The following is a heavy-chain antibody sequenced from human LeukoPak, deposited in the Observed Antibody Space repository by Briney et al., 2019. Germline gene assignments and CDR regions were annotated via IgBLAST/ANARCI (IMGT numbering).Heavy chain of an antibody. Sequence: GGSLRLSCAASGFTFSSYSMTWVRQAPGKGLEWVSSISSSSSYIYYADSVKGRFTISRDNAKNSLYLQMNSLRAEDTAVYYCARVLLWFWRTRGMDVWGQGTTVTVSS. CDR3: ARVLLWFWRTRGMDV. D-gene: IGHD3-10*01. J-gene: IGHJ6*02. CDR1: GFTFSSYS. V-gene: IGHV3-21*01. CDR2: ISSSSSYI.